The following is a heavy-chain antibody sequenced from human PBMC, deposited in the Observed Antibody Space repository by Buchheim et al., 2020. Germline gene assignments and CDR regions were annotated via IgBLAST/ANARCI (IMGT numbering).Heavy chain of an antibody. J-gene: IGHJ4*02. Sequence: QVQLVESGGGVVQPGRSLRLSCAASGFTFRTYGMHWVRQAPGKGLEWVAVIANDGNDKKYADSVKGRFSISRDNSKTALFLQMNSLRAEDSAVYYCAKDSKTAAAGYYFDCWGQGTL. D-gene: IGHD6-13*01. CDR3: AKDSKTAAAGYYFDC. CDR2: IANDGNDK. V-gene: IGHV3-30*18. CDR1: GFTFRTYG.